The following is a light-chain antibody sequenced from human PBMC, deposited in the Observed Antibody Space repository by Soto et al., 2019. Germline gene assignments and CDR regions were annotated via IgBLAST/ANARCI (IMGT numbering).Light chain of an antibody. CDR1: QSVSNN. Sequence: EIVMTQSPATLSVSPGERATLSCRASQSVSNNLAWYQQKPGQAPRLLIYHASTRAPGIPARFSGSGSGRVLTLTISSVQSEDSAVYYCQHYNSWPLTFGGGTKVEIK. J-gene: IGKJ4*01. CDR2: HAS. V-gene: IGKV3-15*01. CDR3: QHYNSWPLT.